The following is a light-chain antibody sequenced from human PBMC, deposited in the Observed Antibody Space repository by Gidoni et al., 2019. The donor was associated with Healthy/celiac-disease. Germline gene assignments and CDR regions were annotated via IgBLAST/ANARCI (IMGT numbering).Light chain of an antibody. Sequence: SYELTQPPSMSVSPGQTARITCSGDALPKQYAYWYQQKPGQAPGLVIYKDSERPSGIPERFSGSSSGTTVTLTISGAQAEDEADYYCQSADSSGTYEVFGGGTKLTVL. CDR1: ALPKQY. CDR2: KDS. J-gene: IGLJ3*02. CDR3: QSADSSGTYEV. V-gene: IGLV3-25*02.